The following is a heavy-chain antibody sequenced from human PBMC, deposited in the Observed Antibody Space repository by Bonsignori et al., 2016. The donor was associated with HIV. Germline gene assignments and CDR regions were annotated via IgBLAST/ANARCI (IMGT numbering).Heavy chain of an antibody. CDR2: IRQDGSEK. D-gene: IGHD3-10*01. V-gene: IGHV3-7*03. Sequence: VRQAPGKGLEWVANIRQDGSEKYYVDSVKGRFIISRDNAKNSLYLQMNSLRVEDTAVYYCARDRVPFGDGDYWGQGTLVTVSS. J-gene: IGHJ4*02. CDR3: ARDRVPFGDGDY.